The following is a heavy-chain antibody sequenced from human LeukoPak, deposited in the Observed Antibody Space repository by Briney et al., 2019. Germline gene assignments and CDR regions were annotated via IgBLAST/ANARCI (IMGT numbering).Heavy chain of an antibody. J-gene: IGHJ4*02. CDR2: ISSSSSYI. CDR1: GLTFSSYS. CDR3: AKESVEMATIPYYFDY. D-gene: IGHD5-24*01. V-gene: IGHV3-21*01. Sequence: KPGGSLRLSCAASGLTFSSYSMNWVRQAPGKGLEWVSSISSSSSYIYYADSVKGRFTISRDNSKNTLYLQMNSLRAEDTAVYYCAKESVEMATIPYYFDYWGQGTLVTVSS.